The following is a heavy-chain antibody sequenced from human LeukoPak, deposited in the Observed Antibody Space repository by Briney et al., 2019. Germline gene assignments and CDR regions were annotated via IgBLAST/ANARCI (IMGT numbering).Heavy chain of an antibody. V-gene: IGHV1-69*13. CDR2: IIPIFGTA. CDR3: ARDLMTTVTGGVY. Sequence: SVKVSCKASGGTFSSYAISWVRQAPGQGLEWMGGIIPIFGTANYAQKFQGRVTITADESTSTAYMELSSLRSEDTAVYYCARDLMTTVTGGVYWGQGTLVTVSS. D-gene: IGHD4-17*01. J-gene: IGHJ4*02. CDR1: GGTFSSYA.